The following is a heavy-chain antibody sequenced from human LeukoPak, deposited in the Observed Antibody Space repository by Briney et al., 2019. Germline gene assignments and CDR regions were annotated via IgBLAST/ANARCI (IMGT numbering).Heavy chain of an antibody. J-gene: IGHJ3*02. CDR1: GFTFSSYG. Sequence: GGSLRLSCAVSGFTFSSYGMHWVRQAPGKGLEWVAVISYDGSNKYYADSVKGRFTISRDNSKNTLYLQMNSLRAEDTAVYYCAKEQGRFWSGYYTYEAFDIWGQGTMVTVSS. CDR3: AKEQGRFWSGYYTYEAFDI. CDR2: ISYDGSNK. D-gene: IGHD3-3*01. V-gene: IGHV3-30*18.